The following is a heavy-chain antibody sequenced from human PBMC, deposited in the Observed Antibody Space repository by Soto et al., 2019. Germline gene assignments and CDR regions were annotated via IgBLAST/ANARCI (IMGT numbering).Heavy chain of an antibody. CDR3: AHTRGYFDY. V-gene: IGHV2-5*01. CDR2: ISRNDEK. CDR1: GFSLSPSGVG. J-gene: IGHJ4*02. D-gene: IGHD3-10*01. Sequence: KESGPTLVKPTQTLTVTCTFSGFSLSPSGVGVGWIRQPPGKALEWLALISRNDEKTYSPSLKTTLTITKDTSKNQVVLTMTNMAPVDTATYYCAHTRGYFDYWGQGTLVTVSS.